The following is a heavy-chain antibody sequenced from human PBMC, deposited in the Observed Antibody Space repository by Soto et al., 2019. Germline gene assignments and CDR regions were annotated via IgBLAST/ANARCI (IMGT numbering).Heavy chain of an antibody. CDR3: ANSQGYSSSWYSY. J-gene: IGHJ4*02. D-gene: IGHD6-13*01. CDR2: ISYDGSNK. Sequence: PVGSLRLSCAASGFTFSSYAMHWVRQAPGKGLEWVAVISYDGSNKYYADSVKGRFTISRDNSKNTLYLQMNSLRAEDTAVYYCANSQGYSSSWYSYWGQGTLVTVSS. V-gene: IGHV3-30-3*01. CDR1: GFTFSSYA.